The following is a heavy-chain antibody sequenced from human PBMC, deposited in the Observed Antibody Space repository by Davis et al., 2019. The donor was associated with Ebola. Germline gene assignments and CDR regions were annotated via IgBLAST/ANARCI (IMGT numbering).Heavy chain of an antibody. V-gene: IGHV3-33*08. CDR1: GFTFSSYW. Sequence: LSLTCAASGFTFSSYWMHWVRQTPGKGLEWVAVIWYDGSNTNYGDSVKCRFTIPRHDSTDTVYLEVNSLRVEDTAVYYCARDHNSRRHDLFDSWGPGTLVTVSS. D-gene: IGHD2/OR15-2a*01. J-gene: IGHJ4*02. CDR3: ARDHNSRRHDLFDS. CDR2: IWYDGSNT.